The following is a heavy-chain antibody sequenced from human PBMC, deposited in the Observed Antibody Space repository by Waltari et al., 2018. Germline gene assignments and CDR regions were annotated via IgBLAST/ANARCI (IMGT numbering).Heavy chain of an antibody. Sequence: EVQVVQSGAEVKKPGESLKISCEGSGYRFTTTWIGWGRQMPGKGLEWMGIIYPGDSDTRYSPSFQGQVTISADKSINTAYLQWSTLKASDTAMYYCVVGSSFDYWGQGTLVTVSS. V-gene: IGHV5-51*01. CDR1: GYRFTTTW. CDR2: IYPGDSDT. CDR3: VVGSSFDY. D-gene: IGHD3-10*01. J-gene: IGHJ4*02.